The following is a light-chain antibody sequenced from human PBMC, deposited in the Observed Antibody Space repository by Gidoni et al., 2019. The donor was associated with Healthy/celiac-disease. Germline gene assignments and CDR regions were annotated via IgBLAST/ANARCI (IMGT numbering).Light chain of an antibody. Sequence: EIVLTQSPGTLSLYPGESATLSCRASQSVSSSYLAWYQQKPGQAPRLLIYGASSRATGVPDRFSGSGSGTDFTLTISRLEPEDFAVDYCQQYGSSLPLTFGGGTKVEIK. V-gene: IGKV3-20*01. CDR1: QSVSSSY. J-gene: IGKJ4*01. CDR3: QQYGSSLPLT. CDR2: GAS.